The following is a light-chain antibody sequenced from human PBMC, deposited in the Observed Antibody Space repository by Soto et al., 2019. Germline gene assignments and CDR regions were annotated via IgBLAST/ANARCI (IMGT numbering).Light chain of an antibody. CDR3: CSYAGNNDYV. Sequence: QSVLTQPPSASGSPGQSVTISCTGTSSDVGGWDFVSWYQQHPGKAPKLMIFDVTKRPSGVPNRFSGSKSGNTASLTVSGLQADDEADYYCCSYAGNNDYVFGSGTKLTVL. J-gene: IGLJ1*01. V-gene: IGLV2-8*01. CDR1: SSDVGGWDF. CDR2: DVT.